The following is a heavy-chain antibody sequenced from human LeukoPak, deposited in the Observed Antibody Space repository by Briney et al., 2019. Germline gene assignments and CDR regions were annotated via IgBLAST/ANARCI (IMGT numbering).Heavy chain of an antibody. D-gene: IGHD3-10*01. Sequence: GGSLRLFCAASGFPFSRYSMNWVRQAPGKGLEWVSYISSGTSYIYYADSVKGRFTISRDNAKNSLYLQMNSLRAEDTAVYYCARAGNYYGRHTNWFDPWGQGTLVTVSS. J-gene: IGHJ5*02. CDR3: ARAGNYYGRHTNWFDP. V-gene: IGHV3-21*01. CDR2: ISSGTSYI. CDR1: GFPFSRYS.